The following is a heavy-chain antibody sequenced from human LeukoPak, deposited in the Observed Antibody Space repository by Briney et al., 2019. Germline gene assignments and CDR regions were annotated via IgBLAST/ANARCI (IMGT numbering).Heavy chain of an antibody. CDR2: IYPGDSDT. Sequence: GESLKISCKGSGYSFTSYWIGWVRQMPGKGLEWMGIIYPGDSDTRYSPSIQGQVTISADKSIITSYLQWSSLKASDTAMYYCARHRRITMVRGVKPHYYYYYMDVWGKGTTVTVSS. V-gene: IGHV5-51*01. CDR3: ARHRRITMVRGVKPHYYYYYMDV. J-gene: IGHJ6*03. CDR1: GYSFTSYW. D-gene: IGHD3-10*01.